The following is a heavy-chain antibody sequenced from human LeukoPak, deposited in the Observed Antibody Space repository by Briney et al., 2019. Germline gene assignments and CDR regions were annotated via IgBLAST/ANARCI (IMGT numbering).Heavy chain of an antibody. Sequence: PGGSLRLSCAASGFTFSDYYMNWVRQAPGKGLEWVSYISNTGRPIYYADSVKGRFTISRDNSKNTLYLQMNSLRAEDTAVYYCAKKMEVAAAGTLGPFDYWGQGTLVTVSS. CDR2: ISNTGRPI. CDR1: GFTFSDYY. D-gene: IGHD6-13*01. V-gene: IGHV3-11*01. J-gene: IGHJ4*02. CDR3: AKKMEVAAAGTLGPFDY.